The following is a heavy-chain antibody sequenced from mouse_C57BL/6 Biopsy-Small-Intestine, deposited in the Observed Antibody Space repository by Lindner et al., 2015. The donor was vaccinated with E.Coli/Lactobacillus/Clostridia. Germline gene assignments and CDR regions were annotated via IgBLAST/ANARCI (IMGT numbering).Heavy chain of an antibody. Sequence: VQLQESGPELVKPGASVKMSCKASGYSFTGYNMNWMKQSHGKSLEWIGNINPYYGSTSYTQKFKGKATLTVDKSSSTAYMQLNSLTSEDSAVYYCARSALVYYSNAMDYWGQGTSVTVSS. J-gene: IGHJ4*01. D-gene: IGHD2-5*01. CDR1: GYSFTGYN. CDR2: INPYYGST. CDR3: ARSALVYYSNAMDY. V-gene: IGHV1-39*01.